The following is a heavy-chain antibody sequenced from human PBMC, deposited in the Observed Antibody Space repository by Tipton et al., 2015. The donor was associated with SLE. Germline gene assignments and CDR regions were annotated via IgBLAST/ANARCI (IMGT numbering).Heavy chain of an antibody. V-gene: IGHV4-38-2*02. J-gene: IGHJ1*01. CDR3: AVGYCSGVSCQREYFQH. Sequence: TLSLTCTVSGYSISSGCYWGWIRQPPGKGLEWIGTIYHSGSIYYNPSLKSRVTISVDTSKNQFSLKLNSVTAADTAVYYCAVGYCSGVSCQREYFQHWGQGTRVTVSS. D-gene: IGHD2-15*01. CDR1: GYSISSGCY. CDR2: IYHSGSI.